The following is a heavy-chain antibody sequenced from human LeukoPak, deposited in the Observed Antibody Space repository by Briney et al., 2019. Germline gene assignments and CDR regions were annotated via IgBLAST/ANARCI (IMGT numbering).Heavy chain of an antibody. V-gene: IGHV3-23*01. CDR2: ISGSGGST. CDR3: AKDHLSSGTAFDY. CDR1: GFTVSNNY. D-gene: IGHD3-16*02. Sequence: GGSLRLSCAASGFTVSNNYMSWVRQAPGKGLEWVSAISGSGGSTYYADSVKGRFTISRDISKNTLYLQMNSLRAEDTAVYYCAKDHLSSGTAFDYWGQGTLVTVSS. J-gene: IGHJ4*02.